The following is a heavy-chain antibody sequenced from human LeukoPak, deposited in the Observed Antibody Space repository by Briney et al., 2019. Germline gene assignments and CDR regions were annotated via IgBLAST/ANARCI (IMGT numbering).Heavy chain of an antibody. D-gene: IGHD6-19*01. CDR2: IYSDGST. Sequence: GGSLRLSCAASGFTVSSNYMSWARQAPGKGLEWVSVIYSDGSTYYADSVKGRFTISRDNSKNMLYLQMNSLRAEDTAVYYCARLTVAGHFDSWGQGTLVIVSS. V-gene: IGHV3-66*01. CDR3: ARLTVAGHFDS. CDR1: GFTVSSNY. J-gene: IGHJ4*02.